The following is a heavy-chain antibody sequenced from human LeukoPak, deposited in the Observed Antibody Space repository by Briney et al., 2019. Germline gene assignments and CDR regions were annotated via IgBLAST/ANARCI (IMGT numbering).Heavy chain of an antibody. V-gene: IGHV4-39*01. D-gene: IGHD6-19*01. Sequence: SETLSLTCTVSGGSISSSSYYWGWLRQPPGKGLEWIGSIYYSGSTYYNPSLKSRVTISVDTSKNQFSLKLSSVTAADTAVYYCQRIAVAGKNYWGQGTLVTVSS. CDR2: IYYSGST. J-gene: IGHJ4*02. CDR3: QRIAVAGKNY. CDR1: GGSISSSSYY.